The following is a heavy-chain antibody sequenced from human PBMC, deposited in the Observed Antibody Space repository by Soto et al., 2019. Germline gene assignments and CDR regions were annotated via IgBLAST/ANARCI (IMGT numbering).Heavy chain of an antibody. CDR1: GFTFSSYA. CDR3: AKSGVVAPHYIDY. D-gene: IGHD3-22*01. Sequence: GGSLRLSCAASGFTFSSYAMSWFRQAPGKGLEWVSAISGSGGSTYYADSVKGRFTISRDNSKNTLYLQMNSLRAEDTAVYYCAKSGVVAPHYIDYWGQGTLVTVSS. CDR2: ISGSGGST. V-gene: IGHV3-23*01. J-gene: IGHJ4*02.